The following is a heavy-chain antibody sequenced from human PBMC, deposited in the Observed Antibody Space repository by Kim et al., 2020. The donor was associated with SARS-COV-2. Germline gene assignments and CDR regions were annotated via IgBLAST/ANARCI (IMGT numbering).Heavy chain of an antibody. D-gene: IGHD6-13*01. CDR2: ISAYNGNT. J-gene: IGHJ5*02. V-gene: IGHV1-18*01. Sequence: ASVKVSCKASGYTFTSYGISWVRQAPGQGLEWMGWISAYNGNTNYAQKLQGRVTMTTDTSTSTAYMELRSLRSDDTAVYYCVRDMKQQLVGRDWFDPWGQGTLVTVSS. CDR3: VRDMKQQLVGRDWFDP. CDR1: GYTFTSYG.